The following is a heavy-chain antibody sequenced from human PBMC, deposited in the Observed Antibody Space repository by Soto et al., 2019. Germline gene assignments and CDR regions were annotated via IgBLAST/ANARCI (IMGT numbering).Heavy chain of an antibody. Sequence: GGSLRLSCAASEFIFSNHGMHWVRQAPGKGLEWVAVASYDGTNKYYSDSVRGRFTISRDNAENSLYLQMNSLRDEDTAVYYCVRDKYYDIVTGYRDSGMDVWGQGTTVTVSS. CDR2: ASYDGTNK. J-gene: IGHJ6*02. V-gene: IGHV3-30*03. CDR1: EFIFSNHG. CDR3: VRDKYYDIVTGYRDSGMDV. D-gene: IGHD3-9*01.